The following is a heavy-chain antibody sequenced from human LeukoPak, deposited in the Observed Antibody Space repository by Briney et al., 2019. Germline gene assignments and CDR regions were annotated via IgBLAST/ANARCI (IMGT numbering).Heavy chain of an antibody. CDR3: ANAASYSVDY. Sequence: SETLSLTCTASGGSVSSSFYYWGWIRQPPGKGLESIGSMYFSGSTHYNPSLKSRVTISVDTSKNQFSLKLTSVTAADTAVYYCANAASYSVDYWGQGTLVTVSS. D-gene: IGHD1-26*01. V-gene: IGHV4-39*01. CDR2: MYFSGST. CDR1: GGSVSSSFYY. J-gene: IGHJ4*02.